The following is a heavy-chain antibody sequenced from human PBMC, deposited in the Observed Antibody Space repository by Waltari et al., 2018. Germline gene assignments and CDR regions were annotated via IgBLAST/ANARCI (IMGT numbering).Heavy chain of an antibody. CDR2: IYWDDDK. D-gene: IGHD3-10*01. CDR1: GFSLSTSGVG. J-gene: IGHJ4*02. Sequence: QITLKESGPTLVKPTQTITLPCTFPGFSLSTSGVGVGWIRQPPGKALEWLALIYWDDDKRYSPSLKSRLTITKDTSKNQVVLTMTNMDPVDTAIYYCAHTLGITMVRGLYDYWGQGTLVTVSS. V-gene: IGHV2-5*02. CDR3: AHTLGITMVRGLYDY.